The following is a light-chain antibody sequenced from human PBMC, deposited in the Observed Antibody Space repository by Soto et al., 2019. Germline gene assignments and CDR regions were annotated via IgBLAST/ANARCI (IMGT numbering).Light chain of an antibody. CDR2: EVS. V-gene: IGLV2-8*01. J-gene: IGLJ1*01. CDR3: SSFAGNNIYV. Sequence: ALTQPPSASGSPGQSVTISCTGTSSDVGGYNYVSWYQQHPGKAPKLMIHEVSKRPSGVPDRFSGSKSGNTASLTVSGLQAEDEADYYCSSFAGNNIYVFGTGTKVTVL. CDR1: SSDVGGYNY.